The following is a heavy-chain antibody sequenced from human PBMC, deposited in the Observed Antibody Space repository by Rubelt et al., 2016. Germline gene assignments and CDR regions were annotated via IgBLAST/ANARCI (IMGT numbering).Heavy chain of an antibody. V-gene: IGHV4-38-2*02. CDR3: ARGGYCSSTSCYSWFDP. D-gene: IGHD2-2*02. CDR2: IYHSGST. J-gene: IGHJ5*02. CDR1: GYSISSGYY. Sequence: QVQLQESGPGLVKPSETLSLTCTVSGYSISSGYYWGWIRQPPGKGLEWIGSIYHSGSTYYKPSLKSRVTQPVDTHKNQLPRKLSYVTAADTAVYYCARGGYCSSTSCYSWFDPWGQGTLVTVSS.